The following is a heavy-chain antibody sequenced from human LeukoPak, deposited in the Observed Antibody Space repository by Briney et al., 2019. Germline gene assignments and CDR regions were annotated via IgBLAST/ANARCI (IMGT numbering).Heavy chain of an antibody. CDR2: ISHTGST. V-gene: IGHV4-59*01. CDR3: ARDGRPGEWSYHVGFRNWFDP. Sequence: PSETLSLTCTVSGGSIIGYYWSWIRQPPGKGLEWIGYISHTGSTNYNPSLKSRVTISVDTSKNQFSLKLSSVTAADTAVYYCARDGRPGEWSYHVGFRNWFDPWGQGTLVTVSS. J-gene: IGHJ5*02. CDR1: GGSIIGYY. D-gene: IGHD3-10*01.